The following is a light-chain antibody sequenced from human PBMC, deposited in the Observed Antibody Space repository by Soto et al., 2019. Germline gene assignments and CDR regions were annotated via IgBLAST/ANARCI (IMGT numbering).Light chain of an antibody. CDR2: DVY. CDR1: SSDVGAYVY. V-gene: IGLV2-11*01. J-gene: IGLJ1*01. CDR3: CSYAGTYTYV. Sequence: QSVLTQPRSVSGSPGQSVTISCTGNSSDVGAYVYVSWYQNQPGSAPKLIIYDVYKRPSGVPDRFSGSKSGDTASLTISGLQADDEADYYCCSYAGTYTYVFGTGTKVTVL.